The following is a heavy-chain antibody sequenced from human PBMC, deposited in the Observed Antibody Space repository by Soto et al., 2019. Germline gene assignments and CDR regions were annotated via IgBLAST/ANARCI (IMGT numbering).Heavy chain of an antibody. Sequence: SETLSLTCAVSGYSISSGYYWGWIRQPPGKGLEWIGSIYHSGSTYYNPSLKSRVTISVDTSKNQFSLKLSSVTAADTAVYYCARDLSMATDDAFDIWGQGTMVTVSS. CDR3: ARDLSMATDDAFDI. D-gene: IGHD5-12*01. V-gene: IGHV4-38-2*02. CDR2: IYHSGST. CDR1: GYSISSGYY. J-gene: IGHJ3*02.